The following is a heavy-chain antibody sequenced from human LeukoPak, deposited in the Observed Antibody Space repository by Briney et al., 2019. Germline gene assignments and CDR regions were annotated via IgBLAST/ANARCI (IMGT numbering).Heavy chain of an antibody. J-gene: IGHJ5*02. CDR1: GYTFTSYD. Sequence: GASVKVSCKASGYTFTSYDINWVRQATGQGLEWMGWMNPNSGNTGYAQKLQGRVTMTTDTSTSTAYMELRSLRSDDTAVYYCARANLYDYVWGSYRYNWFDPWGQGTLVTVSS. D-gene: IGHD3-16*02. CDR3: ARANLYDYVWGSYRYNWFDP. CDR2: MNPNSGNT. V-gene: IGHV1-8*01.